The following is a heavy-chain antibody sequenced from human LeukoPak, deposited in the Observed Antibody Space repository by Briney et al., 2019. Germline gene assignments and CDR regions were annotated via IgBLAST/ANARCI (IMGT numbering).Heavy chain of an antibody. Sequence: GGSLRLSCAASGFTFSSYRMNWVRQAPGKGLEWVANIKQDGSEKYYVDSVKGRFTISRDNAKNSLYLQMNSLRAEDTAVYYCARFKGYCTNGVCYGLYFDYWGQGTLVTVSS. CDR1: GFTFSSYR. CDR3: ARFKGYCTNGVCYGLYFDY. J-gene: IGHJ4*02. V-gene: IGHV3-7*03. CDR2: IKQDGSEK. D-gene: IGHD2-8*01.